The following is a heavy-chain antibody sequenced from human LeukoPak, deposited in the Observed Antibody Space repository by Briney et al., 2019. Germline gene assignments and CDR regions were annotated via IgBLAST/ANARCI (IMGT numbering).Heavy chain of an antibody. V-gene: IGHV1-18*01. CDR3: ARGTLGDILTGSYDC. J-gene: IGHJ4*02. Sequence: ASVKVSCKASGYTFTSYGISWVRQAPGQGLEWMGWISAYNGNTNYAQKLQGRVTIGTDGSTNTAYMELSSLRSEDTAVYFCARGTLGDILTGSYDCWGQGTLVTVSS. CDR1: GYTFTSYG. CDR2: ISAYNGNT. D-gene: IGHD3-9*01.